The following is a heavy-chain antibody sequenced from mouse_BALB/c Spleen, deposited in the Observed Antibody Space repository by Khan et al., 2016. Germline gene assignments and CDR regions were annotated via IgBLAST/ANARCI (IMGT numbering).Heavy chain of an antibody. CDR2: IYPGDGDP. CDR1: GYAFSSYW. D-gene: IGHD2-2*01. CDR3: AREGYGYDTFAY. V-gene: IGHV1-80*01. J-gene: IGHJ3*01. Sequence: QVQLMQSGAELVRPGSSVKISCKASGYAFSSYWMNWVKQRPGQGLEWIGQIYPGDGDPNYTGKFKGQATLTADNSSSTAYMQLSSLTSEDSAVYFSAREGYGYDTFAYWGQGTLVTVSA.